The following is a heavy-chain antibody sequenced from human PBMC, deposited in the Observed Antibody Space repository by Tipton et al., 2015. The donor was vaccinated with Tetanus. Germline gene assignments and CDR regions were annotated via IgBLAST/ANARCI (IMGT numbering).Heavy chain of an antibody. J-gene: IGHJ4*02. V-gene: IGHV4-31*03. CDR3: ARESTLAATRYYFDS. Sequence: TLSLTCTVSGGSISSGGYYWSWIRQHPGKGLEWIGYIYYSGSTYYNPSLKSRVTISVDTSKNQFSLKLSSVTAADTAVYYCARESTLAATRYYFDSWGQGTLVTVSS. CDR1: GGSISSGGYY. CDR2: IYYSGST. D-gene: IGHD2-15*01.